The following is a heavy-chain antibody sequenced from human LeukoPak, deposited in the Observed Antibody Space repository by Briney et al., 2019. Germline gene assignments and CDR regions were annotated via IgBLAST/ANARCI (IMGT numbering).Heavy chain of an antibody. CDR2: ISSSGGST. CDR3: TKRDFWSGYFDY. V-gene: IGHV3-23*01. Sequence: GGSLRLSCAASGFTFTSYAMSWVRQAPGKGLGWVSAISSSGGSTYYADSVKGRFTISRDNSKNTLYLQVNSLRVEDTAVYYCTKRDFWSGYFDYWGQGTLVTVSS. CDR1: GFTFTSYA. J-gene: IGHJ4*02. D-gene: IGHD3-3*01.